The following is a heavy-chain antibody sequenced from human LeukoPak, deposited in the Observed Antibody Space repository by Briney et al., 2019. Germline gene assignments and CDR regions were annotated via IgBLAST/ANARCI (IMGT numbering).Heavy chain of an antibody. J-gene: IGHJ4*02. Sequence: GGSLRLSCAASGFTFDDYAMHWVRQAPGKGLGWVSLISGDGGSTYYADSVKGRFTISRDNSKNSLYLQMNSLRTEDTALYYCAKALDSSAYYYDSSSYIPQPLFDYWGQGTLVTVSS. V-gene: IGHV3-43*02. CDR1: GFTFDDYA. D-gene: IGHD3-22*01. CDR3: AKALDSSAYYYDSSSYIPQPLFDY. CDR2: ISGDGGST.